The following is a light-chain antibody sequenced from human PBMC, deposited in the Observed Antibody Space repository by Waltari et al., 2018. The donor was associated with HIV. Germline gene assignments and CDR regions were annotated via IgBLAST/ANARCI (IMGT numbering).Light chain of an antibody. CDR2: EVK. Sequence: HSALTQPASVSGSPGQSITISCTGTSSNVGTYNLVSWYQQQPGKAPKLLIYEVKRRPSGLSDRVSGSKSGNTASLTVSGLQAEDEAIYYCCSYAGSDTLVFGGGTSLTIL. CDR3: CSYAGSDTLV. CDR1: SSNVGTYNL. V-gene: IGLV2-23*02. J-gene: IGLJ3*02.